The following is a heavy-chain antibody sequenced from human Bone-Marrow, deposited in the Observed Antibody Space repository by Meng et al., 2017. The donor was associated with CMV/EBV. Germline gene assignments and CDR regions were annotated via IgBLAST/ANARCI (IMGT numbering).Heavy chain of an antibody. V-gene: IGHV4-34*01. J-gene: IGHJ4*02. CDR3: ARGGVVVNGAPFDY. Sequence: QGHVQEAGPGLVKPSETLSLTCTVSGGSISSYYWSWIRQPPGKGLEWIGEINHSGSTNYNPSLKSRVTISVDTSKNQFSLKLSSVTAADTAVYYCARGGVVVNGAPFDYWGQGTLVTVSS. D-gene: IGHD3-22*01. CDR1: GGSISSYY. CDR2: INHSGST.